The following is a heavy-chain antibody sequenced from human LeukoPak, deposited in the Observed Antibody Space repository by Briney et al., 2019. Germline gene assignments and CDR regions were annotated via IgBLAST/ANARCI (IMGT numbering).Heavy chain of an antibody. J-gene: IGHJ4*02. CDR2: INHSGST. Sequence: SETLSLTCAVSGASMNTHYWSWIRQPPGKGLEWIGEINHSGSTNYNPSLKSRVTISVDTSKNQFSLKLSSVTAADTAVYYCARGYPGYYFDYWGQGTLVTVSS. CDR1: GASMNTHY. V-gene: IGHV4-34*01. D-gene: IGHD7-27*01. CDR3: ARGYPGYYFDY.